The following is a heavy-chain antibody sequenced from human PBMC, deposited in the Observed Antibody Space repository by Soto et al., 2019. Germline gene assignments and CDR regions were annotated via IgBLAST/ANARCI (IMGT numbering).Heavy chain of an antibody. CDR3: AKGAVVVVSAALDY. CDR2: VSGGGGST. Sequence: GSLRLSCAASGFTFSRYAMSWVRQAPGKGLEWVSAVSGGGGSTYYADSVKGRFTISRDNSKNSLYLQMNSLRAEDTAVYYCAKGAVVVVSAALDYWGQGTLVTVSS. J-gene: IGHJ4*02. V-gene: IGHV3-23*01. CDR1: GFTFSRYA. D-gene: IGHD2-15*01.